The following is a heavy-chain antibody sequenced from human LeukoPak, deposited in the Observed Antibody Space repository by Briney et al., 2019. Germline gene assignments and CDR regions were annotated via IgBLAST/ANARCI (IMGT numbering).Heavy chain of an antibody. D-gene: IGHD1-1*01. CDR3: AKKEFGNDDFALDY. V-gene: IGHV3-23*01. CDR1: GFTFSSYA. Sequence: GGSLRLSCAASGFTFSSYAMSWVRQAPGKGLEWVSAISGSGGSTYYADSVKGRFTISRDNSKNTLYLQMNSLRAEDTAVYYCAKKEFGNDDFALDYWGQGTLVTVSS. J-gene: IGHJ4*02. CDR2: ISGSGGST.